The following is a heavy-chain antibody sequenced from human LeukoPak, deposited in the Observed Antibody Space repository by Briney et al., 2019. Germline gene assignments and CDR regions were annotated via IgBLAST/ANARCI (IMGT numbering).Heavy chain of an antibody. D-gene: IGHD6-19*01. V-gene: IGHV1-2*02. J-gene: IGHJ4*02. Sequence: GASVKVSCKASGYTFTGYYMHWVRQAPGQGLEWMGWINPNSGGTNYAQKFQGRVTMTRDTSISTAYMELSRLRSDDTAVYYCARPYSSGWYYFDYWGQGTLVTVSS. CDR3: ARPYSSGWYYFDY. CDR1: GYTFTGYY. CDR2: INPNSGGT.